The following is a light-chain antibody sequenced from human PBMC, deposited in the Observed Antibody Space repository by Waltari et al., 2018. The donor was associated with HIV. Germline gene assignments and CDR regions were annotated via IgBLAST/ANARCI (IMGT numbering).Light chain of an antibody. J-gene: IGLJ1*01. CDR2: NDD. Sequence: QSVLAQPPSVSATPGQRVTISCSGSGSNIRSNYVNWYQQLPVTAPRVLIYNDDQRPSGVPARFSGSKAGTTASLAISGLQSEDEADYYCAAWDDTLKVYVFGTGTKVTVL. CDR3: AAWDDTLKVYV. V-gene: IGLV1-44*01. CDR1: GSNIRSNY.